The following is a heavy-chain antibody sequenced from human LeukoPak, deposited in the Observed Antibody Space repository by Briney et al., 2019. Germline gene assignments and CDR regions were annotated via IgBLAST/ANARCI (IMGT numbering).Heavy chain of an antibody. Sequence: PGGSLRLSCAASGFTFSNYAMTWVRQAPGEGLEWVAFISQSGGRSTDYADSVRGRFTISRDNSEHTLYLQMNSLRAEDTAVYHCARDLGCSTSSCRYNWFDPWGQGTLVTVSS. CDR1: GFTFSNYA. CDR2: ISQSGGRST. CDR3: ARDLGCSTSSCRYNWFDP. V-gene: IGHV3-23*01. D-gene: IGHD2-2*01. J-gene: IGHJ5*02.